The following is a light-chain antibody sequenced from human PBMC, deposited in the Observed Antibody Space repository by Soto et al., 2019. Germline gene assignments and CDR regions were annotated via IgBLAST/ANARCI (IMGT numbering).Light chain of an antibody. J-gene: IGKJ2*01. Sequence: EIVMTQSPATLSVSPGERATLSCRASQSVSSNLAWYQQKPGQAPRLLIYGASTRPTGIPARFSGSGSGTEFTLTISSLQSEDFAVYYCQQHNNWPMYTFGQGTKLEIK. CDR3: QQHNNWPMYT. CDR1: QSVSSN. CDR2: GAS. V-gene: IGKV3-15*01.